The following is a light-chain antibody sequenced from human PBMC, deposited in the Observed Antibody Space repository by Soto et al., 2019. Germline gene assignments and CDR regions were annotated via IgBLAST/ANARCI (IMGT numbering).Light chain of an antibody. CDR2: GAS. V-gene: IGKV3-15*01. CDR1: QTVLSN. J-gene: IGKJ5*01. Sequence: EIVMTQSPATLSVSPGERATLSCRASQTVLSNLAWYQQKPGQAPRLLIHGASTRATGFPARFSGSGSGTEFTLTISSLQSEDFAVYYCQQYNNWPITFGQGTRPEIK. CDR3: QQYNNWPIT.